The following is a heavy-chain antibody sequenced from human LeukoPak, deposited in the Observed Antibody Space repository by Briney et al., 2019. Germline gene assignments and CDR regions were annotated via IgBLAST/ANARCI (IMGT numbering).Heavy chain of an antibody. V-gene: IGHV3-33*08. CDR3: AGTPYSSSWYSSNDY. CDR1: GFTFSSYG. J-gene: IGHJ4*02. D-gene: IGHD6-13*01. CDR2: IWYDGTNK. Sequence: PGGSLRLSCAASGFTFSSYGMHWVRQAPGKGLEWVAVIWYDGTNKYYADSVKGRFTISRDNSKNTLFLQMNSLRAEDTAVYYCAGTPYSSSWYSSNDYWGQGTVVTVSS.